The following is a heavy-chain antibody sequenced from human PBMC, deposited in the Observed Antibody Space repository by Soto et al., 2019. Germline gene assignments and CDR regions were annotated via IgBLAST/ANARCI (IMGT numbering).Heavy chain of an antibody. J-gene: IGHJ5*02. CDR1: GYSVGVYN. Sequence: RSWRPPFGSAGYSVGVYNRVVVGQAPRKGLEWVAVIWYDGSNKYYADSVKGRFTISRDNSKNTLYLQMNSLRAEDTAVYYCARDNDYGPVNWFDPWGEGPLVTVSS. D-gene: IGHD4-17*01. V-gene: IGHV3-33*01. CDR3: ARDNDYGPVNWFDP. CDR2: IWYDGSNK.